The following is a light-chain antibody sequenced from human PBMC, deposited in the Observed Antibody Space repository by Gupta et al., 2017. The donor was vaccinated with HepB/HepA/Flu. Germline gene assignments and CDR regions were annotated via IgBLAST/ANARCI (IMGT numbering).Light chain of an antibody. V-gene: IGKV1-6*01. CDR2: AAS. CDR1: QGIKKD. Sequence: IQMTQSPSSLSASVGDRVTITCRASQGIKKDLGWYQHKPGKAPKLLIFAASSLQTGVPSRFSGSGSGTDFTLTISSLQPEDFATYYCLQDYSYPRTFGLGTKVEMK. CDR3: LQDYSYPRT. J-gene: IGKJ1*01.